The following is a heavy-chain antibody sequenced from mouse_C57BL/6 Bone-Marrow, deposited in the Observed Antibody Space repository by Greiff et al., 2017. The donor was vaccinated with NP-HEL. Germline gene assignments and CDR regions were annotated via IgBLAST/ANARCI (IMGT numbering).Heavy chain of an antibody. V-gene: IGHV7-3*01. CDR3: ASHSSNSIFAD. CDR2: IRNKANGSTT. CDR1: GFTFTDYY. J-gene: IGHJ3*01. Sequence: EVQGVESGGGLVQPGGSLSLSCAASGFTFTDYYMSWVRQPPGKALEWLGFIRNKANGSTTEYSASVKARFTISTDNSQSILYLQMNARGAEDSATYYGASHSSNSIFADWGQGTLVTVSA. D-gene: IGHD2-5*01.